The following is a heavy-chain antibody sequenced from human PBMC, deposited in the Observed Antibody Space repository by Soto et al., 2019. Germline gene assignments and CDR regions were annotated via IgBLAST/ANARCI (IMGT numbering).Heavy chain of an antibody. CDR2: ISSSSSYI. V-gene: IGHV3-21*01. J-gene: IGHJ3*02. D-gene: IGHD6-19*01. Sequence: PGGSLRLSCAASGFTFSSYSMNWVRQAPGKGLEWVSSISSSSSYIYYADSVKGRFTISRDNAKNSLYLQMNSLRAEDTAVYYCARSGWHDDAFDIWGQGTMVTVSS. CDR3: ARSGWHDDAFDI. CDR1: GFTFSSYS.